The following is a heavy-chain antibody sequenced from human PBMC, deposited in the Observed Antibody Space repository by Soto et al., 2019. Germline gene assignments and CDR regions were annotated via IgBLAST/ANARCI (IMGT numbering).Heavy chain of an antibody. Sequence: QVQLQESGPGLVKPSQTLSLTCTVSSGSISSGTYYWTWIRQHPGKGLEWIGYILHSGRTYYSPSLESRVTISVDTSKNQFSLNLSSLTAADTAVYYCARGRADTYYYGSGSHFDFWGQGTLVTVSS. V-gene: IGHV4-31*03. J-gene: IGHJ4*02. CDR3: ARGRADTYYYGSGSHFDF. CDR1: SGSISSGTYY. D-gene: IGHD3-10*01. CDR2: ILHSGRT.